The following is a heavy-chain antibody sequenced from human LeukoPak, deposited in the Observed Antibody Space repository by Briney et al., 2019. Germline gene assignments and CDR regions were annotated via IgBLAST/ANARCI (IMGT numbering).Heavy chain of an antibody. CDR1: GFTVSSNY. J-gene: IGHJ4*02. V-gene: IGHV3-66*01. CDR3: ARLNFGGDY. Sequence: GGSLRLSCTASGFTVSSNYINWVRQAPGKGLEWVSLIYGSTSADYADSVKGRFTISRDTSMNTVYLQMNSLRAEDTAVYYCARLNFGGDYWGQGTLVTVSS. D-gene: IGHD4-23*01. CDR2: IYGSTSA.